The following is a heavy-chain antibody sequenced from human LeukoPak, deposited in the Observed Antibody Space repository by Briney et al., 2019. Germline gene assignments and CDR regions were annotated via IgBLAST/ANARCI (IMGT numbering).Heavy chain of an antibody. D-gene: IGHD3-9*01. Sequence: GGSLRLSCAASGFTVSSNYMSWVRQAPGKGLEWVSVIYSGGSTYYADSVKGRFTISRDNSKNTLYLQMNSLRAEDTAVYYCASSWDILTGYSDWGQGTLVTVSS. CDR2: IYSGGST. CDR3: ASSWDILTGYSD. V-gene: IGHV3-66*01. J-gene: IGHJ4*02. CDR1: GFTVSSNY.